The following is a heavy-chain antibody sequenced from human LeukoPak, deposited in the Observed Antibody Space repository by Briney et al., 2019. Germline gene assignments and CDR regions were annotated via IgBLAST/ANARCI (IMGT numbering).Heavy chain of an antibody. CDR3: AKEGRSLQTY. Sequence: GGSLRLSCAASGFTFSNYGMSWVRQAPGKGLEWVANIKQDGSEKYYVDSVKGRFTISRDNAKNSLYLQMNSLRVEDTAVYYCAKEGRSLQTYWGQGTLVTVSS. CDR2: IKQDGSEK. D-gene: IGHD5-24*01. J-gene: IGHJ4*02. CDR1: GFTFSNYG. V-gene: IGHV3-7*03.